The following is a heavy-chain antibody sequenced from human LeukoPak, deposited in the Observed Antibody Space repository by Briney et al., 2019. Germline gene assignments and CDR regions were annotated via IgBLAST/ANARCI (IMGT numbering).Heavy chain of an antibody. D-gene: IGHD2-2*01. CDR2: INSDGSST. V-gene: IGHV3-74*01. J-gene: IGHJ5*02. CDR1: GFTFRNFW. Sequence: GGSLRLSCAASGFTFRNFWMHWVRQAPGKGLLWVSRINSDGSSTTYADSVKGRFTISRDYAKNTLYLQMNSLRVEDTAVYYCARTLGVPSAFDPWGQGTLVTVSS. CDR3: ARTLGVPSAFDP.